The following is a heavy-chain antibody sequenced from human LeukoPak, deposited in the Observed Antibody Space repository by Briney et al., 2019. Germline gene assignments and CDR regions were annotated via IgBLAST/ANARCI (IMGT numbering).Heavy chain of an antibody. CDR2: VNHSGST. CDR3: ARDRRDGYNYRGRLLDY. J-gene: IGHJ4*02. Sequence: SLSPTCAVDSGSVSGYYWSSIRQPPGNWMEWIGEVNHSGSTNYNPSLKSRVTISVDTSKNQFSLKLSSVTAADTAVYYCARDRRDGYNYRGRLLDYWGQGTLVTVSS. CDR1: SGSVSGYY. V-gene: IGHV4-34*01. D-gene: IGHD5-24*01.